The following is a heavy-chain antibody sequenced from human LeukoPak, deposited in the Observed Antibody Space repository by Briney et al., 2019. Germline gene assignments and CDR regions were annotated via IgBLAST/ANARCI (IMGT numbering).Heavy chain of an antibody. V-gene: IGHV3-15*01. Sequence: PGGSLRLSCVASGFTFSSAWMNWVRQAPGKGLEWVGRVKSKADGGTTDYAAPVKGRFTISRDDSKNTLYLQMNSLRAEDTAVYHCAKDRGVLRYFDWSQGYYYYGMDVWGQGTTVTVSS. CDR2: VKSKADGGTT. CDR3: AKDRGVLRYFDWSQGYYYYGMDV. CDR1: GFTFSSAW. J-gene: IGHJ6*02. D-gene: IGHD3-9*01.